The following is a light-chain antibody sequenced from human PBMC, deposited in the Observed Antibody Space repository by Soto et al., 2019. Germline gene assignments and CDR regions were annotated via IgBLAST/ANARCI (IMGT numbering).Light chain of an antibody. J-gene: IGKJ2*01. CDR1: QSVSSN. CDR2: GAS. CDR3: QQYNNWSPYT. Sequence: EIVMTQSPATLSLSPGERATLSCRASQSVSSNLAWYQQKPGQAPRLLIYGASTRATGIPARFSGSGSGTVFTITISSLESGDFAVYYCQQYNNWSPYTFGQGTKLEIK. V-gene: IGKV3-15*01.